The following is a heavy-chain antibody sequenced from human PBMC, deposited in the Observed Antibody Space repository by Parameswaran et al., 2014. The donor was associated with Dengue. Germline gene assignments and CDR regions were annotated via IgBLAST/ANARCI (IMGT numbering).Heavy chain of an antibody. D-gene: IGHD6-6*01. V-gene: IGHV4-59*12. CDR3: ATMDRYTSSSVGPYYFDY. J-gene: IGHJ4*02. CDR2: IYYSGST. Sequence: WIRQPPGKGLEWIGYIYYSGSTNYNPSLKSRVTISVDTSKNQFSLKLSSVTAADTAVYYCATMDRYTSSSVGPYYFDYWGQGTLVTVSS.